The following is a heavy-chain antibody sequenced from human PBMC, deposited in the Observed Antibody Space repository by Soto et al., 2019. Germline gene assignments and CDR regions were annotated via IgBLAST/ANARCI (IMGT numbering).Heavy chain of an antibody. CDR1: GYTLTELS. D-gene: IGHD6-13*01. J-gene: IGHJ4*02. CDR2: FDPEDGET. CDR3: ATEASGSSWYYFDY. Sequence: ASVKVSCKVSGYTLTELSMHWVRLAPGKGLEWMGGFDPEDGETIYAQKFQGRVTMTEDTSTDTAYMELSSLRSEDMAVYYCATEASGSSWYYFDYWGQGTLVTVSS. V-gene: IGHV1-24*01.